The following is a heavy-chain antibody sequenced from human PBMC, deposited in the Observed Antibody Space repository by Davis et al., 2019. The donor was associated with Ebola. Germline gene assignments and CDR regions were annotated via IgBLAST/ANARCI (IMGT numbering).Heavy chain of an antibody. CDR3: AKEEKVQGVRSY. CDR2: ISGSGGST. J-gene: IGHJ4*02. Sequence: PGGSLRLSCAASGIAFSSYAMSWVRQAPGKGLEWVSAISGSGGSTYYADSVKGRFTISRDNSKNTLYLQMNSLRAEDTAVYYCAKEEKVQGVRSYWGQGTLVTVSS. CDR1: GIAFSSYA. V-gene: IGHV3-23*01. D-gene: IGHD3-10*01.